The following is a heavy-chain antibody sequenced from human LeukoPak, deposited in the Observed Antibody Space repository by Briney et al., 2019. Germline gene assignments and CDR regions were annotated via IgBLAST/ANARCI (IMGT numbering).Heavy chain of an antibody. V-gene: IGHV3-72*01. CDR1: GGSISSYY. J-gene: IGHJ4*02. D-gene: IGHD5-18*01. Sequence: LSLTCTVSGGSISSYYWNWIRQPPGKGLEWVGRTRNKANSYTTEYAASVKGRFTISRDDSKNSLYLQMNSLITEDTAVYYCARSYSQHGTQYYFDYWGLGTLVTVSS. CDR2: TRNKANSYTT. CDR3: ARSYSQHGTQYYFDY.